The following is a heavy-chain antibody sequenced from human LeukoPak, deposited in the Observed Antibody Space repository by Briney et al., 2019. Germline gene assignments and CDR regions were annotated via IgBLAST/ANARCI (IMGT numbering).Heavy chain of an antibody. CDR1: GYTFTSYD. Sequence: GASVKVSCKASGYTFTSYDINWVRQATGQGLEWMRWMNPNSGNTGYAQKFQGRVTITRNTSISTAYMELSSLRSEDTAVYYCAKGKSDSTYTSGDYWGQGTLVTVSS. D-gene: IGHD6-19*01. J-gene: IGHJ4*02. CDR3: AKGKSDSTYTSGDY. CDR2: MNPNSGNT. V-gene: IGHV1-8*03.